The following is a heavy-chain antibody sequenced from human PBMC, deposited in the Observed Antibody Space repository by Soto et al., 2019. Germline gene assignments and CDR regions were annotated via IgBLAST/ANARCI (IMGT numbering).Heavy chain of an antibody. CDR2: IYYSGRT. Sequence: LSLTCTVSGGSISSVGYFWSWIRQHPGKGLEWIGNIYYSGRTYYNPSLENRVAISVDTSKNQFTLKVSSVTAADTAMYYCARLAKEENPKVEPWHAFDFWGKGTVVTVSS. J-gene: IGHJ4*02. D-gene: IGHD3-3*02. V-gene: IGHV4-31*03. CDR3: ARLAKEENPKVEPWHAFDF. CDR1: GGSISSVGYF.